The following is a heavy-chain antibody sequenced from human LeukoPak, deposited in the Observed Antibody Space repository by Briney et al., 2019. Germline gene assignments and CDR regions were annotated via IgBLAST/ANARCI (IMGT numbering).Heavy chain of an antibody. Sequence: GGSLRLSCTASGFTFDDYAMHWVRQAPGKGLEWVSGISWNSGSIGYADSVKGRFTISRDNAKNSLYLQMNSLRVEDTALYYCAKDVYRSGEYAFDIWGQGTMVTVSS. CDR1: GFTFDDYA. J-gene: IGHJ3*02. CDR3: AKDVYRSGEYAFDI. CDR2: ISWNSGSI. V-gene: IGHV3-9*01. D-gene: IGHD3-16*01.